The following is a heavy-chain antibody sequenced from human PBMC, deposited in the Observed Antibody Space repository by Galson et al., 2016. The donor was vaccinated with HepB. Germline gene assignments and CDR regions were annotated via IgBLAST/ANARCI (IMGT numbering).Heavy chain of an antibody. CDR2: IYPSGST. Sequence: SETLSLTCEVSGGSISGNKWWSWARQSPGKGLEWIGEIYPSGSTNYNPSLKSRVSISIDKSKNQFSLRLTSVTAADTALYYCARNSGSFGTEIDYWGQGTLVSVSS. CDR1: GGSISGNKW. D-gene: IGHD5-18*01. CDR3: ARNSGSFGTEIDY. V-gene: IGHV4-4*02. J-gene: IGHJ4*02.